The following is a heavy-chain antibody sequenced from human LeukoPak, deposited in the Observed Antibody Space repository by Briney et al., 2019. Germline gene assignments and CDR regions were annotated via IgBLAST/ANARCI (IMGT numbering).Heavy chain of an antibody. CDR1: GFTFSSYA. CDR3: ARGGELLWFGELSYYFDY. Sequence: PGGSLRLSCAASGFTFSSYAMHWVRQAPGKGLEWVSVMYAGGDTYYADSVKGRFTISRDNSKNTLYLQMNSLRAEDSAVYYCARGGELLWFGELSYYFDYWGQGTLVTVSS. V-gene: IGHV3-53*01. CDR2: MYAGGDT. J-gene: IGHJ4*02. D-gene: IGHD3-10*01.